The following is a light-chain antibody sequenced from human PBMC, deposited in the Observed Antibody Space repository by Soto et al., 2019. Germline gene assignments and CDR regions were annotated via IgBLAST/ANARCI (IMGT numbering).Light chain of an antibody. CDR3: SSKTSSRTPFV. J-gene: IGLJ1*01. CDR2: EVG. V-gene: IGLV2-14*01. CDR1: SSDVGGYNY. Sequence: QSVLTQPASVSGSPGQSITISCTGTSSDVGGYNYVSWYQQHPGKAPKLMIYEVGNRPSGVSNRFSGSKSGNTASLTISGLQAEDEADYYCSSKTSSRTPFVFGTGTKVTVL.